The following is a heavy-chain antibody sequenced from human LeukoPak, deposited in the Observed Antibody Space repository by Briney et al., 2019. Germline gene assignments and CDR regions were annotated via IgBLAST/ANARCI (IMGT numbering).Heavy chain of an antibody. CDR2: ISNSGSP. CDR3: ARGGAGPLRD. J-gene: IGHJ4*02. Sequence: PSETLSLTCTVSSASVSSYYWSWVRQPPGGGLEWIGYISNSGSPSYNPSFKSRVTFPADTSKNHLSLKLNSVTPADTAVYFCARGGAGPLRDWGQGTLVTVSS. CDR1: SASVSSYY. D-gene: IGHD3-16*01. V-gene: IGHV4-59*02.